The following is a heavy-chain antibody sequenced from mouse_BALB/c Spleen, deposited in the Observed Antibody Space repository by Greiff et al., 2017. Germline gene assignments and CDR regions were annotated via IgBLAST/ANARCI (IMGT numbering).Heavy chain of an antibody. CDR2: IYPGVGDT. V-gene: IGHV1-80*01. D-gene: IGHD1-1*01. CDR3: ARETGRDWCAY. CDR1: GYAFSSYW. J-gene: IGHJ3*01. Sequence: QVQLQQSGAELVRPGSSVKISCKASGYAFSSYWMNWVKQRPGQGLEWLGQIYPGVGDTNYNGKFKGKATLTEDKSSSTAYMQLSSLTSEDSAVYFCARETGRDWCAYWGQGTLVTVSA.